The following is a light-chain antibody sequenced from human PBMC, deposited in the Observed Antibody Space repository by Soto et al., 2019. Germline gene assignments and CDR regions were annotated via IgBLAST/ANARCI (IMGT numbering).Light chain of an antibody. V-gene: IGKV1D-13*01. CDR3: QQYDNYPLT. Sequence: AIPLTQSPSSLSASVGDRVTITCRASQGISSAVAWYHRKPGKPPKVLIFDASRLASGVPSRFSGSAAGTEFTLTISSLQPDEFATYYCQQYDNYPLTFGGGTKLDIK. J-gene: IGKJ4*01. CDR1: QGISSA. CDR2: DAS.